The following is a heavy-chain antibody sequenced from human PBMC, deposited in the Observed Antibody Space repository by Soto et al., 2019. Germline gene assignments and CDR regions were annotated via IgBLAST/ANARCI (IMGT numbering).Heavy chain of an antibody. CDR1: GGTFSSYA. CDR3: AQRHCSGGSCLYGDWFDP. V-gene: IGHV1-69*12. D-gene: IGHD2-15*01. CDR2: IIPIFGTA. J-gene: IGHJ5*02. Sequence: QVQLVQSGAEVKKPGSSVKVSCKASGGTFSSYAISWVRQAPGQGLEWMGGIIPIFGTANYAQKFQGRVTITADDSTSKAYMQLSSLSSEDTAVYYCAQRHCSGGSCLYGDWFDPWGQGTVVTVSS.